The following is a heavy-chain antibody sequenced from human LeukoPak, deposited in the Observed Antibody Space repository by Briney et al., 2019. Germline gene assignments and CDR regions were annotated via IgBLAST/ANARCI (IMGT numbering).Heavy chain of an antibody. Sequence: PGGSLRLSCEASGFTLRSYAMSWVRQAPGKGLEWVSLISGSGGSTYYADSVKGRLTISRDNSKNTLYLRMNSLRAEDTAVYYCAKNGDCSGGNCYSSLDYWGQGTLVTVSS. CDR2: ISGSGGST. J-gene: IGHJ4*02. CDR1: GFTLRSYA. V-gene: IGHV3-23*01. D-gene: IGHD2-15*01. CDR3: AKNGDCSGGNCYSSLDY.